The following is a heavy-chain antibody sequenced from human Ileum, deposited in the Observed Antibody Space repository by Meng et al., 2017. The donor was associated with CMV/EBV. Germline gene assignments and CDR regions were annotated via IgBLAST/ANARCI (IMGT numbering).Heavy chain of an antibody. J-gene: IGHJ4*02. Sequence: GGSLRLSCAASGFTFSSYWMHWVRQDQEKGLVWVSRINTDGTTTNYADSVRGRFTIYRDDARNTVYLEMSSLRAEDTAVYYCARAGDYRFEYWGQGTLVTVSS. CDR2: INTDGTTT. CDR1: GFTFSSYW. CDR3: ARAGDYRFEY. D-gene: IGHD4-17*01. V-gene: IGHV3-74*01.